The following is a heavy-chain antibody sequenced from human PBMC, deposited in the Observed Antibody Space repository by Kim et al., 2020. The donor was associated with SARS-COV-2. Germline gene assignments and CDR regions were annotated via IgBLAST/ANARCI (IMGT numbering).Heavy chain of an antibody. D-gene: IGHD6-19*01. Sequence: SETLSLTCTVSGGSISSYCWSWIRQPPGKGLEWIGYICYSGSTNYNPSLKSRVTISVDTSKNQFSLKLSSVTAADTAVYYCARQHKYGSGWYFDYLGQGTLVTVSS. CDR2: ICYSGST. J-gene: IGHJ4*02. CDR1: GGSISSYC. V-gene: IGHV4-59*08. CDR3: ARQHKYGSGWYFDY.